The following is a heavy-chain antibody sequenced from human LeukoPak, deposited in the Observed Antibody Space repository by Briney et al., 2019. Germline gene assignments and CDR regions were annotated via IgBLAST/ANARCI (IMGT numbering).Heavy chain of an antibody. J-gene: IGHJ4*02. D-gene: IGHD4-17*01. V-gene: IGHV3-23*01. CDR1: GFTFSSYG. CDR3: ARVLRSLFDY. CDR2: ISGSGGST. Sequence: PGGSLRLSCAASGFTFSSYGMSWVRQAPGKGLEWVSAISGSGGSTYYADSVKGRFTISRDNSKNTLYLQMNSLRAEDTAVYYCARVLRSLFDYWGQGTLVTVSS.